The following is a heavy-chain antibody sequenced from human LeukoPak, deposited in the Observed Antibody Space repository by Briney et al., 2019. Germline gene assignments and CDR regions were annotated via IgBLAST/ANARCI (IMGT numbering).Heavy chain of an antibody. Sequence: GGSLRLSCAASGFTFSDYYMSWIRQAPGKGLEWVSYISSSDTYTNYADSVKGRFTTSRDNAKSSLYLQMNSLRAEDTAVYYCAKTLVASPGNTGGPWGQGTLVTVSS. J-gene: IGHJ5*02. CDR2: ISSSDTYT. CDR1: GFTFSDYY. V-gene: IGHV3-11*03. D-gene: IGHD6-6*01. CDR3: AKTLVASPGNTGGP.